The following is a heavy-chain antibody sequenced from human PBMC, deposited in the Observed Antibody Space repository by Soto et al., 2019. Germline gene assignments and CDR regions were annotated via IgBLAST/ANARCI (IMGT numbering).Heavy chain of an antibody. CDR1: GYIFTSYY. CDR2: INPSGGIT. J-gene: IGHJ3*02. CDR3: ARGIEYSSGWYAFDI. D-gene: IGHD6-19*01. V-gene: IGHV1-46*03. Sequence: ASVKVSCKASGYIFTSYYMHWVRQAPGQGLEWMGIINPSGGITRNAQKFQGRVTMTGDTSTSTVYMELSSLRSEDTAVYYCARGIEYSSGWYAFDIWGPGTMVTVS.